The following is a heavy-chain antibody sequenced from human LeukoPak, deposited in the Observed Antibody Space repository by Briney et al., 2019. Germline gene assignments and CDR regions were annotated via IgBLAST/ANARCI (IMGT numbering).Heavy chain of an antibody. J-gene: IGHJ3*02. V-gene: IGHV1-2*02. Sequence: ASVKVSCKASGYTFTGYYMHWVRQAPGQGLEWMGWINPSSGGTNYAQKFQGRVTMTRDTSISTAYMELSRLRSDDTAVYYCARVPAARGIAFDIWGQGTMVTVSS. CDR1: GYTFTGYY. CDR3: ARVPAARGIAFDI. D-gene: IGHD2-2*01. CDR2: INPSSGGT.